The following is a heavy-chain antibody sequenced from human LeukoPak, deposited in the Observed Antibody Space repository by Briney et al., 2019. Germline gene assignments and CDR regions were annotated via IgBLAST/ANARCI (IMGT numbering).Heavy chain of an antibody. CDR2: ISAYNGNT. V-gene: IGHV1-18*01. Sequence: ASVKVSCKASGYTFTSYGISWVRQAPGQGLEWMGWISAYNGNTNHAQKLQGRVTMTTDTSTSTAYMELRSLRSDDTAVYYCARIKGFGELSGPNWFDPWGQGTLVTVSS. J-gene: IGHJ5*02. D-gene: IGHD3-10*01. CDR1: GYTFTSYG. CDR3: ARIKGFGELSGPNWFDP.